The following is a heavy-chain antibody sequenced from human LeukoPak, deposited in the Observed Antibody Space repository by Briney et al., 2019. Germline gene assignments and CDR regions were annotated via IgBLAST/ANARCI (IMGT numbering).Heavy chain of an antibody. D-gene: IGHD2-21*01. CDR2: MYYRGTT. CDR1: GGSISSSSYH. V-gene: IGHV4-39*02. Sequence: SETLALTCSVTGGSISSSSYHWGWIRQSPGKGLEWLGTMYYRGTTYENSSLKSRLTLSIDTSNNQFALKLTSVTAADTAVYFCAREYSRSVVAGSRPDLWGQGLLVTVSS. CDR3: AREYSRSVVAGSRPDL. J-gene: IGHJ4*02.